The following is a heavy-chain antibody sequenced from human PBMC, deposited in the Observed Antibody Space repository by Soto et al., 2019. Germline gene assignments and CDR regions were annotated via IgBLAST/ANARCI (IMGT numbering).Heavy chain of an antibody. V-gene: IGHV3-23*01. J-gene: IGHJ6*02. D-gene: IGHD2-21*02. Sequence: GGSLRLSCSASGFIFSSSAMNWVRQAPGKGLEWVSAISGSGGSIYYADSVKGRFTISRDNSKTTLYLQMDSLRAEDTAVYYCAKGGGDSLRYGIDVWGQGTTLTVSS. CDR3: AKGGGDSLRYGIDV. CDR1: GFIFSSSA. CDR2: ISGSGGSI.